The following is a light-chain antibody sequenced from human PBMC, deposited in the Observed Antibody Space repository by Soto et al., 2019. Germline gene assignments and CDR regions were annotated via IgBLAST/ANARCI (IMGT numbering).Light chain of an antibody. V-gene: IGLV1-40*01. Sequence: QSVLTQPPSVSEAPGQWVTISCTGSSSNIGAGYDVHWYQQLPGTAPKLLIYGNSNRPSGVPDRFSGSKSGTSASLAITGLQAEDEADYYCQSYDSSLSGFWVFGGGTKLTVL. CDR1: SSNIGAGYD. J-gene: IGLJ3*02. CDR3: QSYDSSLSGFWV. CDR2: GNS.